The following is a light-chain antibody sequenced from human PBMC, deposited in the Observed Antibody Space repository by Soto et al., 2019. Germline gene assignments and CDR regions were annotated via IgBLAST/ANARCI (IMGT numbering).Light chain of an antibody. CDR2: DVS. CDR1: SSDVGGYNY. CDR3: SSYTSSSTYV. J-gene: IGLJ1*01. V-gene: IGLV2-14*03. Sequence: QSALTQPASVSGSPGQSITISCTGTSSDVGGYNYVSWYQQHPGKAPKLMIFDVSIRPSGVSYRFSGSKSGNTASLTISGLQAEDEADYYCSSYTSSSTYVFGTGTKVTVL.